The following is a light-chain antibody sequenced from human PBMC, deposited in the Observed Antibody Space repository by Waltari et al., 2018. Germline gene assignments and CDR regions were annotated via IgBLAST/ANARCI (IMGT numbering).Light chain of an antibody. CDR1: NSDIGAYNY. J-gene: IGLJ3*02. CDR3: SLYAGSNGMV. V-gene: IGLV2-8*01. Sequence: QSALTQPPSASGSPGQSVTISCTGTNSDIGAYNYVSWYQQYPGKAPRVVIYEVSQRPPGVPGRFSGSKSGNTASLTVSGLQAEDEAEYHCSLYAGSNGMVFGGGTKVTVL. CDR2: EVS.